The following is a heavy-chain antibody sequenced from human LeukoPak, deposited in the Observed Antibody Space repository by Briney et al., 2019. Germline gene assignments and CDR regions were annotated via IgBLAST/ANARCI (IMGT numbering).Heavy chain of an antibody. V-gene: IGHV3-74*01. Sequence: GGSLRLSCAASGFTFSNYWMYWVRQAPGKGLVWVSQIKSDGNITNYADSVNGRFTISRDNAKNTLFLQMNSLRAEDTAVYYCGRSGDFWSGSGVAYWGQGPLVTVSS. CDR2: IKSDGNIT. CDR3: GRSGDFWSGSGVAY. CDR1: GFTFSNYW. D-gene: IGHD3-3*01. J-gene: IGHJ4*02.